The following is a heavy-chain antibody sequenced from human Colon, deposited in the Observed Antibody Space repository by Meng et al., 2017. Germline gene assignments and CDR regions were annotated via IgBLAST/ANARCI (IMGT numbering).Heavy chain of an antibody. J-gene: IGHJ5*02. CDR1: GGSVSGFD. Sequence: QVQIQQGGAGLLQPSETLSLTCAVSGGSVSGFDWSWIRQPPGKGLEWIGEIDHFGISNYNSSLKGRLTMSVDTSKKQISLTLTSVTAADTAVYYCATGLRHGDWFDPWGPGTLVTVSS. V-gene: IGHV4-34*02. CDR2: IDHFGIS. CDR3: ATGLRHGDWFDP. D-gene: IGHD4-17*01.